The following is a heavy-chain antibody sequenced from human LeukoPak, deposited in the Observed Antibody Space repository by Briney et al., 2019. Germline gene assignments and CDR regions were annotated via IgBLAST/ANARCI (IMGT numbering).Heavy chain of an antibody. V-gene: IGHV1-2*02. D-gene: IGHD2-2*01. CDR3: ARDVGEYCSSTNCYASHY. Sequence: ASVTVSCKASGYTFTDYYMHWVRQAPGQGLEWMGWINPNSGGTNYAQKFQGGVTMTRDTSITTAYMELSSLRSDDTAVYYCARDVGEYCSSTNCYASHYWGQGTLVTVSS. CDR2: INPNSGGT. CDR1: GYTFTDYY. J-gene: IGHJ4*02.